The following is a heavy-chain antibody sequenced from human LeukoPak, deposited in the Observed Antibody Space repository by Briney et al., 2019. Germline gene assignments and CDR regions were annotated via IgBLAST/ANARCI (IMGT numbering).Heavy chain of an antibody. CDR3: ASGGYTVAGKKRKGYFDY. V-gene: IGHV1-2*02. CDR2: INPNSGGT. J-gene: IGHJ4*02. D-gene: IGHD6-19*01. CDR1: GYTFTGYY. Sequence: ASGKVSCKASGYTFTGYYMHWVRQAPGQGLEWMGWINPNSGGTNYAQKFQGRVTMTRDTSISTAYMELSRLRSDDTAVYYCASGGYTVAGKKRKGYFDYWGQGTLVTVSS.